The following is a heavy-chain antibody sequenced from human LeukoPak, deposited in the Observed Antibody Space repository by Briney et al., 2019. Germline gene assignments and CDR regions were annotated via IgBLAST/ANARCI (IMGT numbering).Heavy chain of an antibody. CDR1: GGSISSSSYY. Sequence: PSETLSLTCTVSGGSISSSSYYWGWIRQPPGKGLEWIGSIYYSGSTYYNPSLKSRVTISVDTSKNQFSLRLSSVTAADTALYYCARHLRGGATTGMDVWGQGTTVTVSS. V-gene: IGHV4-39*01. J-gene: IGHJ6*02. D-gene: IGHD3-16*01. CDR3: ARHLRGGATTGMDV. CDR2: IYYSGST.